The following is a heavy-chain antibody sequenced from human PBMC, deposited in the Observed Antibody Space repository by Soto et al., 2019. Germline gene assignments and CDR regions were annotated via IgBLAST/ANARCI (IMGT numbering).Heavy chain of an antibody. D-gene: IGHD1-26*01. CDR1: GDSVSSNSAG. Sequence: SQTLSLTCAITGDSVSSNSAGWSWVRQSPSRGLEWLGRTYYRSKWYYEYAVSVRGRITINPDTSKNQYSLQLNSVTPEDTAVYFCETGPQYSGRIFDYWGQGTLVTVSS. J-gene: IGHJ4*01. V-gene: IGHV6-1*01. CDR2: TYYRSKWYY. CDR3: ETGPQYSGRIFDY.